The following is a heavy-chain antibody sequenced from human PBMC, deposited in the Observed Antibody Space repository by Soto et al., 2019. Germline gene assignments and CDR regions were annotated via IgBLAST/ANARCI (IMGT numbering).Heavy chain of an antibody. J-gene: IGHJ5*02. CDR1: GFSLSTSGVG. D-gene: IGHD3-10*01. CDR2: IYWDDDK. CDR3: AHLYYYGSGSLNWFDP. V-gene: IGHV2-5*02. Sequence: QITLKESGPTLVKPTQTLTLTCTFSGFSLSTSGVGVGWIRQPPGKALEWLALIYWDDDKRYSPSLKSRLTITKDTSKNQVVLTMTNMDPVDTATYYCAHLYYYGSGSLNWFDPWGQETLVTVSS.